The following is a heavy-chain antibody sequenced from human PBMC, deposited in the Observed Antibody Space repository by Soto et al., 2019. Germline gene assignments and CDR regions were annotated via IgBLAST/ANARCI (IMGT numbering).Heavy chain of an antibody. CDR1: GGSISSYY. V-gene: IGHV4-59*01. CDR3: ARVKRDGYTDRYYYYYYVMDV. J-gene: IGHJ6*02. Sequence: SETLSHTWTVSGGSISSYYWSGIRQPPGKGLEWIGYIYYSGSTNYNPSLKSRVTISVDTSKNQFSLKLSSVTAADTAVYYCARVKRDGYTDRYYYYYYVMDVSGQGTTVIVSS. CDR2: IYYSGST. D-gene: IGHD5-12*01.